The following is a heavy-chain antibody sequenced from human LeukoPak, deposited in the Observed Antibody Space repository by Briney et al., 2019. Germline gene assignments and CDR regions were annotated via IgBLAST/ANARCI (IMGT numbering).Heavy chain of an antibody. CDR3: ARDLGGYCSSTSCPW. D-gene: IGHD2-2*01. CDR1: GFTVSSNY. J-gene: IGHJ4*02. V-gene: IGHV3-66*02. CDR2: IYSGGST. Sequence: PGGSLRLSCAASGFTVSSNYMSWVRQAPGKGLEWVSVIYSGGSTYYADPVKGRFTISRDNSKNTLYLQMNSLRAEDTAVYYCARDLGGYCSSTSCPWWGQGTLVTVSS.